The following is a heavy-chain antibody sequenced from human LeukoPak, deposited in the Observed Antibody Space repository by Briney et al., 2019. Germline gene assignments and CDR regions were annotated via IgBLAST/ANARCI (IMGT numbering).Heavy chain of an antibody. CDR1: GGSISSGGYY. CDR3: AREVGNSYYYYYMDV. J-gene: IGHJ6*03. CDR2: IYYSGTT. D-gene: IGHD1-14*01. Sequence: SETLSLTCTVSGGSISSGGYYWNWIRQHPGKGLEWIGYIYYSGTTYYNPSLKSRVTISIDTSKSQFSLKLNSVTAADTAVYYCAREVGNSYYYYYMDVWGRGTTVTVSS. V-gene: IGHV4-31*03.